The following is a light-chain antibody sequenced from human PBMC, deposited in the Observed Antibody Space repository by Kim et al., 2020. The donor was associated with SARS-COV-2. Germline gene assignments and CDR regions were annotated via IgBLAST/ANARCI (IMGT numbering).Light chain of an antibody. V-gene: IGLV2-23*02. CDR1: SSDVGGHDL. J-gene: IGLJ1*01. CDR2: EVT. Sequence: GQSVTISCSGTSSDVGGHDLVSWFQQSPGKAPKLIISEVTKRPSGVSVRFSGSKSGNTASLTITGLQAEDEADYYCCSYVSGSTYVFGTGTQLTVL. CDR3: CSYVSGSTYV.